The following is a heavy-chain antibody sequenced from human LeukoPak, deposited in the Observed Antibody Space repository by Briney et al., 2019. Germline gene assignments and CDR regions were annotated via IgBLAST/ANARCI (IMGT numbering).Heavy chain of an antibody. V-gene: IGHV4-39*07. CDR2: IYYSGNT. CDR1: GVSISSSNSY. J-gene: IGHJ4*02. D-gene: IGHD3-10*01. CDR3: ARTKSRKYYYGSGSYYNPLDY. Sequence: SETLSLTCTVSGVSISSSNSYWGWIRQPPGTGLEWLGSIYYSGNTYYNPSLKSRVTISVDTSKNQFSLKLSSVTAADTAVYYCARTKSRKYYYGSGSYYNPLDYWGQGTLVTVSS.